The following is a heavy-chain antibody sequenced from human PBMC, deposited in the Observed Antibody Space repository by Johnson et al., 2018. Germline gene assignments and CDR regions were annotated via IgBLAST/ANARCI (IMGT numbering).Heavy chain of an antibody. J-gene: IGHJ3*02. CDR1: GFTFSSYA. Sequence: VQLVESGGGLVQPGGSLRLSCAASGFTFSSYAMSWVRQAPGKGLEWVSAISGSGGSTYYADSVKGRFTISRNNSKNTLYLQMNSLRAEETAVYYSAKDISPAKAIEGALDIWGQGTMGTVSS. D-gene: IGHD2-15*01. V-gene: IGHV3-23*04. CDR3: AKDISPAKAIEGALDI. CDR2: ISGSGGST.